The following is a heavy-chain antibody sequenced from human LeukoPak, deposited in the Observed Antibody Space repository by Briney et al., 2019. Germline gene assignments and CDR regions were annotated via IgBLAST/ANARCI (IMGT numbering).Heavy chain of an antibody. CDR3: ARRYYETNVYDRHFDH. V-gene: IGHV3-74*03. CDR1: GFTFSRDW. CDR2: ISDDGSIT. J-gene: IGHJ4*02. Sequence: PEGSLRLSCAASGFTFSRDWMHWVRQAPGKGPVWVSRISDDGSITTYADSVKGRFTISRDNAKSTMFLQMNSLRAEDTAVYFCARRYYETNVYDRHFDHWGQGSWSPSPQ. D-gene: IGHD3-22*01.